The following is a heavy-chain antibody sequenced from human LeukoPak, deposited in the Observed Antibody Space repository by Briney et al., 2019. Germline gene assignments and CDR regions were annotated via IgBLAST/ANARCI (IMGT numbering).Heavy chain of an antibody. Sequence: GGSLRLSCAASGFTFSSYWMHWVRQAPGKGLVWVSRINADGSSTTYADAVKGRFTISRDNAKNTLYLQMSSLRAEDAAVYYCARRGLVPAFDIWGQGTMVTVAS. V-gene: IGHV3-74*01. CDR1: GFTFSSYW. D-gene: IGHD2-2*01. CDR2: INADGSST. CDR3: ARRGLVPAFDI. J-gene: IGHJ3*02.